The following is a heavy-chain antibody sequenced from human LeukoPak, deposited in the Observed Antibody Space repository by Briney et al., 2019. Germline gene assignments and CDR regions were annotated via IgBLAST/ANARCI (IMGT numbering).Heavy chain of an antibody. CDR1: GGTFSSYA. Sequence: GASVKVSCKASGGTFSSYAISWVRQAPGQGLEWMGGIIPIFGTANYAQKFQGRVTMTRNTSISTAYMELSSLRSEDTAVYYCARVMHYYDSSGYYFDYWGQGTLVTVSS. V-gene: IGHV1-69*05. CDR2: IIPIFGTA. CDR3: ARVMHYYDSSGYYFDY. J-gene: IGHJ4*02. D-gene: IGHD3-22*01.